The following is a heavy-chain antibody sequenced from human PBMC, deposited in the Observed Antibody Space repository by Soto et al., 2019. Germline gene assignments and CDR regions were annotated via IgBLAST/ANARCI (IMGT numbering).Heavy chain of an antibody. CDR2: ISAYNGNT. V-gene: IGHV1-18*01. CDR3: ARDKGFGESDV. Sequence: QVQLVQSGAEVKKPGASVKVSCKASGYSFTSYGISWVRQAPGQGLEWRGWISAYNGNTNSEQKLQGRVTMNTDTSTSTADMELRSLRSADTAVYYCARDKGFGESDVWGQGTTVTVSS. D-gene: IGHD3-10*01. CDR1: GYSFTSYG. J-gene: IGHJ6*02.